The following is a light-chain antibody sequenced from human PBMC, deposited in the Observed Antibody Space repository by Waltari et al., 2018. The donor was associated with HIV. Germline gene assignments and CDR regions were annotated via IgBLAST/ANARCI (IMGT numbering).Light chain of an antibody. CDR3: SSYTVSETLV. CDR1: RTDVGPYSL. CDR2: EVT. V-gene: IGLV2-23*02. J-gene: IGLJ2*01. Sequence: HSALTQPASVSGSPGPTITISFTGPRTDVGPYSLGSWYQHHPGKAPKLIIYEVTERPSGISNRFSGSKSANTASLTISGLQADDEADYYCSSYTVSETLVFGGGTKLTVL.